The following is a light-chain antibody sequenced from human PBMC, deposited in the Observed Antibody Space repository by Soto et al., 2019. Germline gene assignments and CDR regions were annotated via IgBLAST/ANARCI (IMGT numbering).Light chain of an antibody. CDR2: GAF. CDR1: QSVDSNY. CDR3: QQSGRSLIT. V-gene: IGKV3-20*01. J-gene: IGKJ5*01. Sequence: IVLTQSPGTLSLSPGERATLSCRAGQSVDSNYLAWYQQKPGQAPRLLIYGAFNRATGVPDRFSGSGSGTDFTLTISRLDTEDFAVYYRQQSGRSLITFGHRTRLKI.